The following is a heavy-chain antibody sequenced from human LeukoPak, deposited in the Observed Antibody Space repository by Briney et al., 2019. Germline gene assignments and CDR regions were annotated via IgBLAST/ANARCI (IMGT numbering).Heavy chain of an antibody. Sequence: GGSLRLSCAASGFTFKTYTMHWVRQAPGMGLEWVSSISSSSSYIFYADSVKGRFTISRDNAKNSLYLQMSSLRAEDAAVYYCARVGVGMYHFDHWGQGTLVTVSS. D-gene: IGHD2-2*01. CDR3: ARVGVGMYHFDH. CDR2: ISSSSSYI. CDR1: GFTFKTYT. V-gene: IGHV3-21*01. J-gene: IGHJ4*02.